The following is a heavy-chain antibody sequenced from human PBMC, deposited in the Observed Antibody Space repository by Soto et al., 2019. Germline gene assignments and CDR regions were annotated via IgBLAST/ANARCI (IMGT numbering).Heavy chain of an antibody. CDR2: INSDGSST. CDR3: ARGVPIRFHWFDP. V-gene: IGHV3-74*01. J-gene: IGHJ5*02. CDR1: GFTFSSYW. Sequence: LRLSCAASGFTFSSYWMHWVRQAPGKGLVWVSRINSDGSSTSYADSVKGRFTISRDNAKNTLYLQMNSLRAEDTAVYYCARGVPIRFHWFDPWGQGTLVTVS. D-gene: IGHD3-3*01.